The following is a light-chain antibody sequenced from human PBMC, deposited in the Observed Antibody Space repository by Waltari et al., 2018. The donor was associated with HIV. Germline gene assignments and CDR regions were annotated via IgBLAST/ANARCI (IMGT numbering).Light chain of an antibody. CDR1: QNIGSSY. V-gene: IGKV3-20*01. Sequence: EIVLTQSPGTLSLSPGERATLSCRASQNIGSSYLAWYQHKPGQAPRLPDRFSGSASGTDFTLTITRLEPEDFAVYYCQQYRGLPLTFGQGTTVEIK. CDR3: QQYRGLPLT. J-gene: IGKJ1*01.